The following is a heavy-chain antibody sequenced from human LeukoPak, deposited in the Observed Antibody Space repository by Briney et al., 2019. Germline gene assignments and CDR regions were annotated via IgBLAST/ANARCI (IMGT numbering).Heavy chain of an antibody. D-gene: IGHD3-22*01. CDR3: ARSGYFAEYFQH. Sequence: SETLSLTCTVSGGSISSSSYYWGWIRQPPGKGLEWIGSIYYSGSTYYNPSLKSRVTISVDTSKNQFSLKLSSVTAADTAVYYCARSGYFAEYFQHWGQGTLLTVSS. CDR1: GGSISSSSYY. CDR2: IYYSGST. V-gene: IGHV4-39*01. J-gene: IGHJ1*01.